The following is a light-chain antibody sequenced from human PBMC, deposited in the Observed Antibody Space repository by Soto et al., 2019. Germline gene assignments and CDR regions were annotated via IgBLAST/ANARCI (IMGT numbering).Light chain of an antibody. V-gene: IGKV3-15*01. CDR2: DAS. Sequence: EIVMTQSPATLSVSPGERATLSCRASQRVSSNLGWYQQKPGQDPTSLFHDASTRATGTPARFSSSGSGAEFTLISSSLQAEDVADYYCQQYNTRPSTFGQGTKVEIK. J-gene: IGKJ1*01. CDR1: QRVSSN. CDR3: QQYNTRPST.